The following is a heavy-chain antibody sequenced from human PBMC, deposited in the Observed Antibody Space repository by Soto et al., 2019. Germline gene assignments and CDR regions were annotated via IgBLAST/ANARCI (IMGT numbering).Heavy chain of an antibody. D-gene: IGHD6-13*01. CDR3: ARDPPGSIAAAGTRYYYYGMDV. CDR1: GYTFTGYY. CDR2: INPNSGGT. J-gene: IGHJ6*02. V-gene: IGHV1-2*02. Sequence: GASVKVSCKASGYTFTGYYMHWVRQAPGQGLEWMGWINPNSGGTNYAQKFQGRVTMTRDTSISTAYMELSRLRSDDTAVYYCARDPPGSIAAAGTRYYYYGMDVWGQGTTVTV.